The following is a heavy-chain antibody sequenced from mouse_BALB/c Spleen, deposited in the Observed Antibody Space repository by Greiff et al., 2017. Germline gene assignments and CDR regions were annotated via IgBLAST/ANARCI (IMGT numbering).Heavy chain of an antibody. CDR3: ARFHYDGRGYAMDY. Sequence: QVQLKESGPGLVAPSQSLSITCTVSGFSLTSYGVHWVRQPPGKGLAWLGVIWAGGSTNYNSALMSRLSISKDNSKSQVFLKMNSLQTDDTAMYYCARFHYDGRGYAMDYWGQGTTVTVSS. CDR1: GFSLTSYG. CDR2: IWAGGST. J-gene: IGHJ4*01. D-gene: IGHD1-2*01. V-gene: IGHV2-9*02.